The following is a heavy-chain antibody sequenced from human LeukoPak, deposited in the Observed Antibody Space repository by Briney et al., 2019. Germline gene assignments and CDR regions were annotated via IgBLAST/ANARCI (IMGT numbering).Heavy chain of an antibody. D-gene: IGHD2-2*01. V-gene: IGHV3-7*04. CDR3: ARDMRGDGFDI. Sequence: GGSLRLSCAATGFTFSSFLTTWVRQAPGKGLEWVANIRQDGSEKYYVDSVEGRFTIPRDNAKKSLFLQMHSLRAEDTAVYYCARDMRGDGFDIWGQGTMVTVSS. CDR1: GFTFSSFL. J-gene: IGHJ3*02. CDR2: IRQDGSEK.